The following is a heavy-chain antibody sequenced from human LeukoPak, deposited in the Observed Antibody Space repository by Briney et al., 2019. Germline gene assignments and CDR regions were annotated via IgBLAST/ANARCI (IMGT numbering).Heavy chain of an antibody. D-gene: IGHD3-22*01. V-gene: IGHV1-46*01. Sequence: ASVKVSCKASGYTFTSYYMHWVRQAPGQGLEWMGIINPSSVSTGYAQKIQGRVTMTRDTSTSTVYMELSSLRSEDTAVYYCARGDYYDSSGYLAAISAYWGQGTLVTVSS. CDR3: ARGDYYDSSGYLAAISAY. CDR1: GYTFTSYY. J-gene: IGHJ4*02. CDR2: INPSSVST.